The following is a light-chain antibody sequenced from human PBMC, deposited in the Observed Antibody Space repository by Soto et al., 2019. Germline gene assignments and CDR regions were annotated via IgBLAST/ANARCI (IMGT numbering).Light chain of an antibody. V-gene: IGLV2-14*01. CDR2: DVS. J-gene: IGLJ1*01. CDR3: SSQTSSSALLYV. Sequence: QSALTQPASVSGSPGQSITISCTGTSSDVGGYNYVSWYQQHPGKAPKLMIYDVSNRPSGVSNRFSGSTSANTPSLTISGLQAEDEADYYCSSQTSSSALLYVFGTGTKLTVL. CDR1: SSDVGGYNY.